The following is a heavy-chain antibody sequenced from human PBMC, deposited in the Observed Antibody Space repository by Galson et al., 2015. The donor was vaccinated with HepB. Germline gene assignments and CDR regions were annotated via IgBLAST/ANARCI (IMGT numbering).Heavy chain of an antibody. CDR3: ARDLGVVPFQGWFDP. D-gene: IGHD2-21*01. Sequence: SVKVSCKASGYTFSSYDISWVRQAPGQGLEWMGWISAYNGNTNYAQKFQGRVTMTTDTSTSTAYMELRSLRSDDTAVYFCARDLGVVPFQGWFDPWGQGTLVTVSS. V-gene: IGHV1-18*04. CDR2: ISAYNGNT. CDR1: GYTFSSYD. J-gene: IGHJ5*02.